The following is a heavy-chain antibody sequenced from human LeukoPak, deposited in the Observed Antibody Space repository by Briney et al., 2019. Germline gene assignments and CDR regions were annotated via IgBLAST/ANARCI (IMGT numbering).Heavy chain of an antibody. J-gene: IGHJ4*02. CDR1: GGSFSGYY. CDR3: ARVNQLLYGTLDY. D-gene: IGHD2-2*02. CDR2: IYTSGST. V-gene: IGHV4-4*07. Sequence: SETLSLTCAVSGGSFSGYYWSWIRQPAGKGLEWIGRIYTSGSTNYNPSLKSRVTMSVDTSKNQFSLKLSSVTAADTAVYYCARVNQLLYGTLDYWGQGTLVTVSS.